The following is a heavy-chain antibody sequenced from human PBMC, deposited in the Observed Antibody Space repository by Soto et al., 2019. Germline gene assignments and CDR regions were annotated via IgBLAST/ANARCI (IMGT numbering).Heavy chain of an antibody. CDR3: ASSRAKQLVHWFDP. V-gene: IGHV1-69*13. CDR1: GGTFSSYA. Sequence: GASVKVSCKASGGTFSSYAVSWVRQAPGQGLEWMGGIIPIFGTANYAQKFQGRVTITADESTSTAYMELSSLRSEDTAVYYCASSRAKQLVHWFDPWGQGTMVTVYS. D-gene: IGHD6-6*01. J-gene: IGHJ5*02. CDR2: IIPIFGTA.